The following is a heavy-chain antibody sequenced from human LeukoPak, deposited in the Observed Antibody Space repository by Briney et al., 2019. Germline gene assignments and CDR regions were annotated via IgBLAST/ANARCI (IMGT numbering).Heavy chain of an antibody. CDR1: GFTLSDYS. CDR3: ASSLNTVMVSPYCLEY. Sequence: SGGSLRLSCAASGFTLSDYSMTWVRQAPGQGLEWISFLTSGGVSAFYADSVRGRFTVSRDDARNSLSLYMNTLRADDTAVYYCASSLNTVMVSPYCLEYWGPGTLVTVSS. D-gene: IGHD5-18*01. V-gene: IGHV3-11*04. J-gene: IGHJ4*02. CDR2: LTSGGVSA.